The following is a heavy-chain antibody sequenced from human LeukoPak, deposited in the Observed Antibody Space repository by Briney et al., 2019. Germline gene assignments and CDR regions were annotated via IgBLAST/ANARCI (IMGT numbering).Heavy chain of an antibody. D-gene: IGHD6-19*01. CDR2: ITTDGTAT. J-gene: IGHJ6*01. Sequence: GGSLRLSCAAAGFTFSKYWMLWVRPAPGKGLEIASLITTDGTATSYADSVKGRFTVSRDNADNTMFLQMNSVRDEDTAVYYCATKQWLAPPPDSWGQGTPVTVSS. V-gene: IGHV3-74*01. CDR3: ATKQWLAPPPDS. CDR1: GFTFSKYW.